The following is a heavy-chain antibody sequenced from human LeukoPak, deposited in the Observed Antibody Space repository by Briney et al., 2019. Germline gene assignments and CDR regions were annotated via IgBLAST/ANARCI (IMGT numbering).Heavy chain of an antibody. Sequence: PGGSLRLSCAASGFSFNRMSWVRQAPGTGLEWVANIRQDGSERYYADSLKGRFTISRDNAKNSLYLQMNSLRADDTAVYYCAGFAAGGSYYYYMDVWGKGTTVTVSS. V-gene: IGHV3-7*01. D-gene: IGHD3-10*01. CDR1: GFSFNR. CDR3: AGFAAGGSYYYYMDV. CDR2: IRQDGSER. J-gene: IGHJ6*03.